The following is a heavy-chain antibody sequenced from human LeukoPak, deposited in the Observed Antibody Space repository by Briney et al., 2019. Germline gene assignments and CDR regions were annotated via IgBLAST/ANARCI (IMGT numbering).Heavy chain of an antibody. Sequence: GGSLRLSCAASGFTFSSFWMSWVRQAPGKGLEWVAHIKEDGSMQSYVDSVKGRFTISRDNTKNSVYLQMNSLRAEDTAVYYCAREGNYYDMDVWGQGTTVTVSS. CDR2: IKEDGSMQ. V-gene: IGHV3-7*01. CDR1: GFTFSSFW. J-gene: IGHJ6*02. CDR3: AREGNYYDMDV.